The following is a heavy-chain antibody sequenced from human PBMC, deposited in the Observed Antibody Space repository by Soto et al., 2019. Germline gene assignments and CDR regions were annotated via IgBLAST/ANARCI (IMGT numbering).Heavy chain of an antibody. Sequence: GGSLRLSCAASGFTFSTYGMHWVRQVPGKGLEWVAIIWYDGTNKYYADSVKGRFIISRDNAKNTLYLQMNSLRAEDTAVYYCARGGLLLRDPTYFDYWGQGTLVTVSS. CDR3: ARGGLLLRDPTYFDY. D-gene: IGHD3-22*01. CDR2: IWYDGTNK. CDR1: GFTFSTYG. V-gene: IGHV3-33*01. J-gene: IGHJ4*02.